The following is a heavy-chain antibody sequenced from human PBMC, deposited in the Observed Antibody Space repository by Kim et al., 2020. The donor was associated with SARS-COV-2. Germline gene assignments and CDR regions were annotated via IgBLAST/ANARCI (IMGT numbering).Heavy chain of an antibody. V-gene: IGHV3-9*01. CDR1: GFTFDDYA. J-gene: IGHJ4*02. CDR2: ISWNSGSI. Sequence: GGSLRLSCAASGFTFDDYAMHWVRQAPGKGLEWVSGISWNSGSIGYADSVKGRFTISRDNAKNSLYLQMNSLRAEDTALYYCAPANAVAGYFDYWGQGTLVTVSS. CDR3: APANAVAGYFDY. D-gene: IGHD6-19*01.